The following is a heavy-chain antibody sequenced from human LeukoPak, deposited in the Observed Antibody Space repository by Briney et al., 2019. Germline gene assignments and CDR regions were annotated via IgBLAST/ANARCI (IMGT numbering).Heavy chain of an antibody. V-gene: IGHV3-7*05. D-gene: IGHD5-12*01. Sequence: GGSLRLSCAASGFTFSSYWMNWVRQAPGKGLEWVANIKQDGSEKYYVDSVKGRFTISRDNAKNSLFLQMNSLRAEDTAVYYCARDASGSNNWFDPWGQGTLVTVSS. J-gene: IGHJ5*02. CDR1: GFTFSSYW. CDR3: ARDASGSNNWFDP. CDR2: IKQDGSEK.